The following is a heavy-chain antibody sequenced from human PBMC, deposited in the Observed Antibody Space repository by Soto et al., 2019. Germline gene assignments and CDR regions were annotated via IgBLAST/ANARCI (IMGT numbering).Heavy chain of an antibody. CDR2: IIPVHNIT. Sequence: QVQLVQSGAEVKKPGSSVKVSCMTSGGSFSGYVFTWVRQAPGQGLEWMGRIIPVHNITNYAESLQGRVTISADTSSSTPYMELSTLRSDDTAVYFCGRAKSIFGIVADVYDIWGQCTMVIVSS. CDR1: GGSFSGYV. J-gene: IGHJ3*02. D-gene: IGHD3-3*01. CDR3: GRAKSIFGIVADVYDI. V-gene: IGHV1-69*04.